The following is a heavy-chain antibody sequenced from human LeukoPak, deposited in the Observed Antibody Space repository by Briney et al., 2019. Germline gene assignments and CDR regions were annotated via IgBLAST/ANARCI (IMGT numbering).Heavy chain of an antibody. Sequence: GGSLRLSCAASGFTFSSYGMHWVRQAPGKGLEWVAVIWYDGSNKYYADSVKGRFTISRDDSKNTLYLQMNSLRAEDTAVYYCAREVNIVTKWGLAHDYWGQGTLVTVSS. CDR1: GFTFSSYG. J-gene: IGHJ4*02. D-gene: IGHD5-12*01. V-gene: IGHV3-33*01. CDR3: AREVNIVTKWGLAHDY. CDR2: IWYDGSNK.